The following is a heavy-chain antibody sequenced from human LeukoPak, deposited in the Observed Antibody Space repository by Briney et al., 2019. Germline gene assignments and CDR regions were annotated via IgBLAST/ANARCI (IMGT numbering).Heavy chain of an antibody. CDR1: GYTFTSYD. CDR2: MNPNSGNT. J-gene: IGHJ6*03. D-gene: IGHD3-10*01. CDR3: ARGLTLTQVWFGELFGTGRYYYYMDV. V-gene: IGHV1-8*01. Sequence: GASVKVSCKASGYTFTSYDINWVRQATGQGLEWMGWMNPNSGNTGYAQKFQGRVTMTRNTSISTAYMELSSLRSEDTAVYYCARGLTLTQVWFGELFGTGRYYYYMDVWGKGTTVTVSS.